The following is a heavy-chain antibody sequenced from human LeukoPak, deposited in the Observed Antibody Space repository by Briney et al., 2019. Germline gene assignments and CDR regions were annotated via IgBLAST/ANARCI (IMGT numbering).Heavy chain of an antibody. D-gene: IGHD2-21*01. CDR2: IYPSGST. V-gene: IGHV4-61*02. Sequence: SETLSLTCTVSGASLSSGSYYWSWIRQPAGKGLEWIGRIYPSGSTDYNPSLKSRVTISIDTSKNQFSLKQSSVTAADTAVYYCARGVVIAPQTFDYWGQGTLVTVSS. J-gene: IGHJ4*02. CDR1: GASLSSGSYY. CDR3: ARGVVIAPQTFDY.